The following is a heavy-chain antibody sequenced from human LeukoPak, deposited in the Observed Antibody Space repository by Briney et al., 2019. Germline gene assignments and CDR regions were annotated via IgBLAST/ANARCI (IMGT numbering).Heavy chain of an antibody. D-gene: IGHD3-22*01. J-gene: IGHJ4*02. V-gene: IGHV4-30-4*08. CDR3: ARKTYYYDSSGHFDY. CDR2: IYYSGST. CDR1: GGSISSGDYY. Sequence: SQTLSLTCTVSGGSISSGDYYWSWIRQPPGKGLEWIGYIYYSGSTYYNPSLKSRVTISVDTSKNQFSLKLSAVTAADTAVYYCARKTYYYDSSGHFDYWGQGTLVTASS.